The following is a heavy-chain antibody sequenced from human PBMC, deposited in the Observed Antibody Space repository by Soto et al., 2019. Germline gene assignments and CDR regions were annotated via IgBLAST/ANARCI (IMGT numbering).Heavy chain of an antibody. V-gene: IGHV4-39*01. CDR2: IYYSGST. Sequence: SETLSLTCTVSGGSISSSSYYWGWIRQPPGKGLEWIGSIYYSGSTYYNPSLKSRVTISVDTSKNQFSLKLSSVTAADTAVYYCARQVLPVRGVTYYYYYMDVWGKGTTVTVSS. CDR3: ARQVLPVRGVTYYYYYMDV. J-gene: IGHJ6*03. D-gene: IGHD3-10*01. CDR1: GGSISSSSYY.